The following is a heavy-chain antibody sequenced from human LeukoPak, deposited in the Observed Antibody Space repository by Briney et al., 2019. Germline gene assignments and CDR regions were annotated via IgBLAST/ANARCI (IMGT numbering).Heavy chain of an antibody. CDR2: IIPIFGTA. CDR3: ARGGLYYYDSSGYYYD. Sequence: SVKVSCKASGGTFSSYAISWVRQAPGQGLEWMGGIIPIFGTANYAQKFQGRVTITTDESTSTAYMELSSLRPEDTAVYYCARGGLYYYDSSGYYYDWGQGTLVTVSS. CDR1: GGTFSSYA. J-gene: IGHJ4*02. D-gene: IGHD3-22*01. V-gene: IGHV1-69*05.